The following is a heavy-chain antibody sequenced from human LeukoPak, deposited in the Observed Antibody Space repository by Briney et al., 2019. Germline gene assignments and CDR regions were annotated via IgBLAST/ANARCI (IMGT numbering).Heavy chain of an antibody. CDR1: GGSISSYY. Sequence: SETLSLTCTVSGGSISSYYWSWIRQPPGKGLEWIGYIYYSGSTDYNPSLKSRVTISVDTSKNLFSLKLSSVTAADTAVYYCARSSSWYVAWFDPWGQGTLVTVSS. CDR2: IYYSGST. J-gene: IGHJ5*02. CDR3: ARSSSWYVAWFDP. V-gene: IGHV4-59*01. D-gene: IGHD6-13*01.